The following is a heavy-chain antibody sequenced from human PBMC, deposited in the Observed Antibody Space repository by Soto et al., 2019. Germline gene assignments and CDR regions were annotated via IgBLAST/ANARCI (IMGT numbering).Heavy chain of an antibody. J-gene: IGHJ4*02. CDR2: IIPLLDVT. Sequence: QVHLVQSGAEVKKPGSSVKVSCKASGGAFTNDIITWVRQAPGQGLEWMGRIIPLLDVTNYAQKFQGRVTITADKSTSTAYMELNSLIYEDTAVYYCARDSPMGSTLSGYDAIDYWGQGTLVTVSS. D-gene: IGHD5-12*01. V-gene: IGHV1-69*08. CDR3: ARDSPMGSTLSGYDAIDY. CDR1: GGAFTNDI.